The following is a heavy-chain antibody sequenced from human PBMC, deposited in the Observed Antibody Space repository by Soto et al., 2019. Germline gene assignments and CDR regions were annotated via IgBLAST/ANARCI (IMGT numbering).Heavy chain of an antibody. J-gene: IGHJ6*02. Sequence: SETLSLTCAVYGGSFSGYYWSWIRQPSRKGLEWIGEINHSGSTNYNPSLKSRVTISVETSKNQFSLKLSSVTAADTAVYYCARGRGYGSGSYYRGYYYYGMDVWGQGTTVT. V-gene: IGHV4-34*01. D-gene: IGHD3-10*01. CDR3: ARGRGYGSGSYYRGYYYYGMDV. CDR1: GGSFSGYY. CDR2: INHSGST.